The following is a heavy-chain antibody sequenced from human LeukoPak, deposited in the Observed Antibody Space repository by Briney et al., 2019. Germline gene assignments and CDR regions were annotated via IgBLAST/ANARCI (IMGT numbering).Heavy chain of an antibody. CDR3: ARALGAFDI. V-gene: IGHV4-39*07. CDR1: GGSISSNNYY. J-gene: IGHJ3*02. Sequence: SETLSLTCTVSGGSISSNNYYWGWIRQPPGKGLEWIAEISQNGDSNYNPSLKSRVTISLDTSKNQLSLKLNSVTAADTAVYYCARALGAFDIWGQGTMVTVS. CDR2: ISQNGDS.